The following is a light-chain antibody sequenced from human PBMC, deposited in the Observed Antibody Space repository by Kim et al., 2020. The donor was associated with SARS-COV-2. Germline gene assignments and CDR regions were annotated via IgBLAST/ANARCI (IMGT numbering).Light chain of an antibody. Sequence: DIQMTQSPSSLSASVGDRITITCRASQGISNYLAWYQQKPGTAPKLLIYGASALQSGVPSRFSGSGSGKDFTLTISSLQPEDVATYYCQKYNSAPRTFGQGTKVDIK. CDR1: QGISNY. V-gene: IGKV1-27*01. CDR2: GAS. J-gene: IGKJ1*01. CDR3: QKYNSAPRT.